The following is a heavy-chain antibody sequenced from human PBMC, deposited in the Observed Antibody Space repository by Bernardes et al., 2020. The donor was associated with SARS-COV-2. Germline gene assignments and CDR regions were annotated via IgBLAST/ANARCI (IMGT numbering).Heavy chain of an antibody. Sequence: ASVKVSCKASGYTFTGYYMPWVRQAPGQGLEWMGWITPNSGGTTYAQKFQGRVTMTRDTSISTAYMELSRLRSDDTAVYYCARVCGGDCWRWYFDLWGRGTLFTGSA. CDR2: ITPNSGGT. D-gene: IGHD2-21*02. CDR1: GYTFTGYY. J-gene: IGHJ2*01. CDR3: ARVCGGDCWRWYFDL. V-gene: IGHV1-2*02.